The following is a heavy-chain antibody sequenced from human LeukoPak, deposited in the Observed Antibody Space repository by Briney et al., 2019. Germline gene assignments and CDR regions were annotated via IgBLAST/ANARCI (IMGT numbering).Heavy chain of an antibody. D-gene: IGHD6-13*01. Sequence: ASVKVSCKASGGTFSSYAISWVRQAPGQGLEWMGGIIPIFGTANYAQKFQGRVTITADESTSTAYMELSSLRSEDTAVYYCARVPKGIAAAGSDMYYFDYWGQGTLVTVSS. V-gene: IGHV1-69*13. CDR3: ARVPKGIAAAGSDMYYFDY. CDR2: IIPIFGTA. J-gene: IGHJ4*02. CDR1: GGTFSSYA.